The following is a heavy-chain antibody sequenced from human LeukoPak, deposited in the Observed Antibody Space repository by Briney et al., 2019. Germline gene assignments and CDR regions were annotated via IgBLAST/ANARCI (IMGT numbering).Heavy chain of an antibody. D-gene: IGHD6-6*01. CDR1: GFNFNNYW. J-gene: IGHJ4*02. CDR2: IKDDGSEE. V-gene: IGHV3-7*03. Sequence: PGGSLRLSCAASGFNFNNYWMSWLRQAPGKGLEWVANIKDDGSEEYYVDSVKGRFTIVRDNAYNSLYLQMNSLRVEDTAVYYCARRTARIGTLDYWGQGTLVTVSS. CDR3: ARRTARIGTLDY.